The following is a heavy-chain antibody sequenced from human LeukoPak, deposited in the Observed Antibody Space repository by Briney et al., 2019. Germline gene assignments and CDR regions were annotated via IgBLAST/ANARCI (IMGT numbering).Heavy chain of an antibody. D-gene: IGHD3-22*01. CDR3: ARATFTYYYDSSGYYPDY. J-gene: IGHJ4*02. CDR2: TYYRSKWYN. CDR1: GDSFSSNSAA. Sequence: SQTLSLTCAISGDSFSSNSAAWHWIRQSPSRGLEWLGRTYYRSKWYNDYAVSVKSRITINPDTSKNQFSLQLNSVTPEDTAVYYCARATFTYYYDSSGYYPDYWGQGTLVTVSS. V-gene: IGHV6-1*01.